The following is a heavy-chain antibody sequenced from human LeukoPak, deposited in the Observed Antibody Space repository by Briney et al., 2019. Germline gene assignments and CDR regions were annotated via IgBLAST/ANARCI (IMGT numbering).Heavy chain of an antibody. CDR1: GGSISSSSYY. D-gene: IGHD3-10*01. CDR2: IYYSGST. V-gene: IGHV4-39*01. J-gene: IGHJ4*02. Sequence: SETLSLTCTVSGGSISSSSYYWGWIRQPPGKGLEWIGSIYYSGSTYYNPSLKSRVTISVDTSKNQFSLKLSSVTAADTAVYYCARHPYYYGSEKLDYWGQGTLVTVSS. CDR3: ARHPYYYGSEKLDY.